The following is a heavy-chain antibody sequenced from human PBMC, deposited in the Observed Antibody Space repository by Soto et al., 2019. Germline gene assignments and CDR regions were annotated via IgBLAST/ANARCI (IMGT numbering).Heavy chain of an antibody. CDR2: ISGTAGTI. Sequence: QVQLVESGGGLVKPGGSLRLSCEASGITFSDHYMTWIRQAPGKGLEWISYISGTAGTIYYADSVKGRFTISRDNAKNSLFLQLTSLTAEDTAVYYCARAPYYGSGTYYYYAVDVWGQGTTVTVSS. D-gene: IGHD3-10*01. CDR1: GITFSDHY. V-gene: IGHV3-11*01. CDR3: ARAPYYGSGTYYYYAVDV. J-gene: IGHJ6*02.